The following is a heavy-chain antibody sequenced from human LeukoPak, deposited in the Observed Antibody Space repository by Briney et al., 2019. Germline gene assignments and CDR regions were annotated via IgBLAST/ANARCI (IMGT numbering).Heavy chain of an antibody. D-gene: IGHD5/OR15-5a*01. CDR1: GFTFSSYG. J-gene: IGHJ4*02. CDR3: LSPASVY. V-gene: IGHV3-30*03. Sequence: GGSLRLSCAASGFTFSSYGMHWVRQAPGKGLEWVAVISYDGSNKYYADSVKGRFTISRDNSKNTLHLQMNSLRAEDTAVYYCLSPASVYWGQGTLVTVSS. CDR2: ISYDGSNK.